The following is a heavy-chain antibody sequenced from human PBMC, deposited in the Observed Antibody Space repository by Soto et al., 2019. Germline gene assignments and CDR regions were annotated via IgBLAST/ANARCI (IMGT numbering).Heavy chain of an antibody. CDR3: ARDFAYFDS. CDR2: VYHTGRT. Sequence: QVQLQESGPGLVKPSETLSLTCTVSGGSFKSGSYSWSWIRQPPGKGLEWIGYVYHTGRTSYNPSLMSRVSISMDTSKNQFSLNLDSVTAADTAVYFCARDFAYFDSWGQGTLVTVS. J-gene: IGHJ4*02. V-gene: IGHV4-61*01. D-gene: IGHD3-3*01. CDR1: GGSFKSGSYS.